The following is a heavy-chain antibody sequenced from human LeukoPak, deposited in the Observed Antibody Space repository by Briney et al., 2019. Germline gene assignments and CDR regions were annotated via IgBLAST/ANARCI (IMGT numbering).Heavy chain of an antibody. Sequence: SETLSLTCTVSGGSISSHYWSWIRQPPGKGLEGIGYIYYSGSTNYNPSLKSRVTISVDTSKNQFSLKLSSVTAADSAVYYCARDRPGDGYFDYWGQGTLVTVFS. V-gene: IGHV4-59*11. CDR1: GGSISSHY. J-gene: IGHJ4*02. CDR2: IYYSGST. CDR3: ARDRPGDGYFDY. D-gene: IGHD5-24*01.